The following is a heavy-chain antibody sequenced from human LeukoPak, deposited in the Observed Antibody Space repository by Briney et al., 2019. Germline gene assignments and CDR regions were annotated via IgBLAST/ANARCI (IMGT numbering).Heavy chain of an antibody. CDR3: ARRWLRIGRRGSFDY. CDR1: GGSFSGYY. J-gene: IGHJ4*02. CDR2: INHSGST. D-gene: IGHD5-12*01. Sequence: KTSETLSLTCAVYGGSFSGYYWSWIRQPPGKGLEWIGEINHSGSTNYNPSLKSRVTISVDTSKNQFSLKLSSVTAADTAVYYCARRWLRIGRRGSFDYWGQGTLVTVSS. V-gene: IGHV4-34*01.